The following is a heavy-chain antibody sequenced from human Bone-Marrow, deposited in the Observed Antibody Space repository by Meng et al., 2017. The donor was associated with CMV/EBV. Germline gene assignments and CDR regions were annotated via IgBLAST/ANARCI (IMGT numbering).Heavy chain of an antibody. CDR1: GFTFSSYA. Sequence: GESLKISCAASGFTFSSYAMHWVRQAPGKGLEWVAAISYDGSNKYYADSVKGRFTISRDNSKNTLYLQMNSLRAEDTAVYYCARDFWLPYSGSYIGYYYGMDVWGQGTTVTVSS. V-gene: IGHV3-30-3*01. CDR2: ISYDGSNK. D-gene: IGHD1-26*01. CDR3: ARDFWLPYSGSYIGYYYGMDV. J-gene: IGHJ6*02.